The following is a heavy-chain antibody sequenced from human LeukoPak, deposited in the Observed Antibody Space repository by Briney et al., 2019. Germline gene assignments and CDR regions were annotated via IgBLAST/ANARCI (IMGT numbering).Heavy chain of an antibody. CDR1: GLTFDLYA. CDR2: VSSSADSA. CDR3: AKNPLYDSSGYFFPTFDS. D-gene: IGHD3-22*01. V-gene: IGHV3-23*01. J-gene: IGHJ5*01. Sequence: GGALRLSCAASGLTFDLYAMSWVRQAPGKGLEWVSSVSSSADSAYYADSLKGRFTISRDNSNSTLFLQMSSLRAEDTAMYYCAKNPLYDSSGYFFPTFDSWGQGTLVAVSS.